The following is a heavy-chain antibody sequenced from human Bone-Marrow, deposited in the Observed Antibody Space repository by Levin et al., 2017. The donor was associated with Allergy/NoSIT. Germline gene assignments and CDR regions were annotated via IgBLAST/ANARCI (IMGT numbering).Heavy chain of an antibody. J-gene: IGHJ6*03. D-gene: IGHD2-21*02. Sequence: ESLKISCNVSGDLINDYYWNWIRQAPGKGPEWIGYIYYSGVTNYNPSLQSRVTISLDKSRSQFSLKLSSVTAADTAVYFCARGGSPIGVTFRYYYFMDVWGRGTTVTVSS. CDR2: IYYSGVT. CDR1: GDLINDYY. V-gene: IGHV4-59*01. CDR3: ARGGSPIGVTFRYYYFMDV.